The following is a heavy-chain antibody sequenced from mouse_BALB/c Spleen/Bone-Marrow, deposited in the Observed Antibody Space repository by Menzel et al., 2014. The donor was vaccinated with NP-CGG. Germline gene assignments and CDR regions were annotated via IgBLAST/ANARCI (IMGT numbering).Heavy chain of an antibody. D-gene: IGHD3-2*01. CDR1: GYTFTDYA. Sequence: QVQLQQSGPELVSPGVSVKISCKAFGYTFTDYAIHWVKQSHSKSLEWIGIISTYSANTNYNQKFKGKATMTVDKSSSPAYMELARLTIEDSAIYFCARDISGYVRAMDYRGQGTSVTVSS. CDR3: ARDISGYVRAMDY. J-gene: IGHJ4*01. V-gene: IGHV1-67*01. CDR2: ISTYSANT.